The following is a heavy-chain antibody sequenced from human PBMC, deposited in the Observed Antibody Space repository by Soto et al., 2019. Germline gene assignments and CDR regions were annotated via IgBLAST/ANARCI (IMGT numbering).Heavy chain of an antibody. CDR3: ARDHLVWSGSNWFDT. CDR2: IYCSGST. J-gene: IGHJ5*02. Sequence: PSETLSLTCTVSGGSISSYYWSWIRQPPGKGLEWIGYIYCSGSTNYNPSLKSRVTISVDTSKNQFSLKLSSVTAADTAVYYCARDHLVWSGSNWFDTWGQGTLVTVSS. V-gene: IGHV4-59*01. D-gene: IGHD3-3*01. CDR1: GGSISSYY.